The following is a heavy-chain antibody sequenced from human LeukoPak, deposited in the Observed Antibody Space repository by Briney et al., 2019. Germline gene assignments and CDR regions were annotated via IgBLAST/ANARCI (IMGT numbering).Heavy chain of an antibody. CDR1: GFTFSSYA. V-gene: IGHV3-30*03. Sequence: GRSLRLSCAASGFTFSSYAMHWVRQAPGKGLEWVAVISYDGSNKYYADSVKGRFTISRDNSKNTLHLQMNSLRAEDTAVYYCARDTVTTRNAFDIWGQGTMVTVSS. CDR2: ISYDGSNK. CDR3: ARDTVTTRNAFDI. J-gene: IGHJ3*02. D-gene: IGHD4-17*01.